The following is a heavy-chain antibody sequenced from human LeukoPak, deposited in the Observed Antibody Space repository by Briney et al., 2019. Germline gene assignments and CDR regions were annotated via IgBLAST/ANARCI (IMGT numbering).Heavy chain of an antibody. CDR2: INPNSGGT. J-gene: IGHJ4*02. Sequence: ASVKVSCKASGYTFTGYYMHWVRPAPGQGLEWMRWINPNSGGTNYAQKFQGRVTMTRDTSISTAYMELSRLRSDDTAVYYCARDLDSSGWFHFDYWGQGTLVTVSS. V-gene: IGHV1-2*02. D-gene: IGHD6-19*01. CDR3: ARDLDSSGWFHFDY. CDR1: GYTFTGYY.